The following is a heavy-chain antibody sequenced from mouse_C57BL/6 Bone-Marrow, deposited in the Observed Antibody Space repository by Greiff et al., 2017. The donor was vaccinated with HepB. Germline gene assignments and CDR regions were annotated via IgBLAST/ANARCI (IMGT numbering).Heavy chain of an antibody. V-gene: IGHV1-26*01. D-gene: IGHD2-4*01. CDR3: ARKDYDGDWFAY. J-gene: IGHJ3*01. Sequence: EVQLQQSGPELVKPGASVKISCKASGYTFTDYYMNWVKQSHGKSLEWIGDINPNNGGTSYNQKFKGKATLTVYKSSSTAYMELRSLTSEDSAVYYCARKDYDGDWFAYWGQGTLVTVSA. CDR1: GYTFTDYY. CDR2: INPNNGGT.